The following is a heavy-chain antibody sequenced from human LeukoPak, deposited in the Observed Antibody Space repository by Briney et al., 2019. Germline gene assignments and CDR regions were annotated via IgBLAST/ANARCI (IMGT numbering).Heavy chain of an antibody. Sequence: GGSLRLSCAASGFTFSNDWMNWVREAPGKGLGWVANINQHGSEQYYADSVRGRFTISRDNSRNSLYLQMNSLRGEDTAVYYCARDPDVVRGVHFDYWGQGALVTVSS. V-gene: IGHV3-7*03. CDR3: ARDPDVVRGVHFDY. CDR1: GFTFSNDW. J-gene: IGHJ4*02. D-gene: IGHD3-10*01. CDR2: INQHGSEQ.